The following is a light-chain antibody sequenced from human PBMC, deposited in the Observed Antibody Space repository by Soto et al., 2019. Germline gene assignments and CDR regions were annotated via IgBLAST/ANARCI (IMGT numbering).Light chain of an antibody. J-gene: IGKJ1*01. V-gene: IGKV3D-15*01. CDR3: HQYHYCWT. Sequence: EIVITQSPATLSVSPGEGATLSCRASHSVSSKLAWYQQKPGQAPRVLIFDASNRATGIPARFSGSGSGTDFTLTISSLQSEDFAVYYCHQYHYCWTFGQGTKVDI. CDR1: HSVSSK. CDR2: DAS.